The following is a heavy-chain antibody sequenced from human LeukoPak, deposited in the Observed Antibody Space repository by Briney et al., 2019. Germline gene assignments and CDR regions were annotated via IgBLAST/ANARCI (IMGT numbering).Heavy chain of an antibody. CDR1: VGSISSYY. D-gene: IGHD3-10*01. CDR2: IYYCGSP. CDR3: GSTNYNPSLKSRVTISVDTSKNQFSLKLSSMTAADTAVYYCARGPEWNWELLPSDAFDI. Sequence: SETLSLLCTVCVGSISSYYWSWIRQPPGKGLEWIGYIYYCGSPKFNPSLKSRVPISVDQSQDQFSLAPSPVAAAGPGVYYSGSTNYNPSLKSRVTISVDTSKNQFSLKLSSMTAADTAVYYCARGPEWNWELLPSDAFDIWGQGTMVTVSS. J-gene: IGHJ3*02. V-gene: IGHV4-59*01.